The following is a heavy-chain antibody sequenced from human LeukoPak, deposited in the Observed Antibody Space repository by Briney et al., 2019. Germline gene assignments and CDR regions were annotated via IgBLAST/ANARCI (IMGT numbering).Heavy chain of an antibody. J-gene: IGHJ4*02. V-gene: IGHV1-18*01. CDR2: ISAYNGNT. CDR1: GYTSTSYG. D-gene: IGHD1-1*01. CDR3: ARAHWNPTGVPVDY. Sequence: ASVKVSCKASGYTSTSYGISWVRQAPGQGLEWMGWISAYNGNTNYAQKLQGRVTMTTDTSTSTAYMELRSLRSDDTAVYYCARAHWNPTGVPVDYWGQGTLVTVSS.